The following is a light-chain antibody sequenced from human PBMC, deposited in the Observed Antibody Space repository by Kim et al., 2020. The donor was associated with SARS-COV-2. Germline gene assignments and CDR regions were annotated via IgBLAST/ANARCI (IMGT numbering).Light chain of an antibody. J-gene: IGLJ3*02. V-gene: IGLV3-19*01. Sequence: SSELTQDPPVSVALGQTVRITCQGDSLRIYYASWYQQKPGQAPILVIYGKNNRPSGTPDRFSGSSSGNTASLTITGAQAEDEADYYCKSRDSSGNHLVFGGGTKLTVL. CDR1: SLRIYY. CDR2: GKN. CDR3: KSRDSSGNHLV.